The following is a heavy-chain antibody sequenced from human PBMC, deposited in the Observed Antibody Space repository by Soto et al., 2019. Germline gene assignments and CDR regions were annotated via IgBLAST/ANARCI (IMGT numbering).Heavy chain of an antibody. CDR3: ASAYSTSWYWLDP. CDR1: GFSLSNAGLG. D-gene: IGHD6-13*01. Sequence: QVTVKESGPVLVKPTETLTLTCTVSGFSLSNAGLGVSWIRQPPGKALEWLAHIFSNDEKSYSTSLKSRLTISKDTSKSQVVLTMTNMHPVDTATYYCASAYSTSWYWLDPWGQGTLVTVSS. V-gene: IGHV2-26*01. J-gene: IGHJ5*02. CDR2: IFSNDEK.